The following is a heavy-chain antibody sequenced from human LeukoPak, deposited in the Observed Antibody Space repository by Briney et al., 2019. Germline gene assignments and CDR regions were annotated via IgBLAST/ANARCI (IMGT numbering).Heavy chain of an antibody. CDR2: IYSGGTT. J-gene: IGHJ3*02. CDR1: GFTVSSNY. CDR3: ARDKPDAFDI. V-gene: IGHV3-53*01. Sequence: PGGSLRLSCAASGFTVSSNYMSWVRQAPGKGLEWVSIIYSGGTTFYTDSVKGRFTISRDNSKNTLYLQMNTLRAEDTAVYYCARDKPDAFDIWGQGTMVTVSS.